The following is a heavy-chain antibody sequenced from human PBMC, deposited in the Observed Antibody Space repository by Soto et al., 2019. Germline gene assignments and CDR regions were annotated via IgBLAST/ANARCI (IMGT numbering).Heavy chain of an antibody. J-gene: IGHJ6*02. Sequence: GGSLRLSCAASGFTFSSYAMSWVRQAPGKGLEWVLVFSVSGGSTYYADSVKGRFTISRDISKNTLYLQMNSLRAEDTAVYYCMAGATSPTDYYYYYGMDVWGQGTTVTVS. CDR1: GFTFSSYA. CDR3: MAGATSPTDYYYYYGMDV. D-gene: IGHD1-26*01. V-gene: IGHV3-23*01. CDR2: FSVSGGST.